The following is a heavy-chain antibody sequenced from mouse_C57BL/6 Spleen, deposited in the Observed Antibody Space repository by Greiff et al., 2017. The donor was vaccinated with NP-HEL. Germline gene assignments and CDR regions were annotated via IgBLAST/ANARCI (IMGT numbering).Heavy chain of an antibody. Sequence: VQLQQPGAELVKPGASVKMSCKASGYTFTSYWITWVKQRPGQGLEWIGDIYPGSGSTNYNEKFKSKATLTVDTSSSTAYMQLRSLTSEDSAVYYCAREVVAFYYAMDYWGQGTSVTVSS. J-gene: IGHJ4*01. CDR1: GYTFTSYW. D-gene: IGHD1-1*01. CDR3: AREVVAFYYAMDY. V-gene: IGHV1-55*01. CDR2: IYPGSGST.